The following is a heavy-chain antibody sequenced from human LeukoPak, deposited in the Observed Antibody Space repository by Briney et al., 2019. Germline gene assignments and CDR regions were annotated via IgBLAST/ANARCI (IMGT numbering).Heavy chain of an antibody. V-gene: IGHV3-21*01. Sequence: GGSLRLSCAASGFTFSRYSINWVRQAPGKGLEWVSSISCSGTYIHYADSVKGRFTISRDNSKNSVSLQMNSLGAEDRAVYYCARGAKSRAAVAVDYYYSGMDVWGQGTTVTVSS. CDR3: ARGAKSRAAVAVDYYYSGMDV. J-gene: IGHJ6*02. D-gene: IGHD6-19*01. CDR1: GFTFSRYS. CDR2: ISCSGTYI.